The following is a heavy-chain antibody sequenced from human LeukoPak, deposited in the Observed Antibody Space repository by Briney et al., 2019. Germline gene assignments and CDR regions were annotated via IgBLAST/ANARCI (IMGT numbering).Heavy chain of an antibody. J-gene: IGHJ3*02. CDR2: MNPNSGNT. V-gene: IGHV1-8*03. CDR3: AREGYCSSTSCYLANAFDI. CDR1: GYTFTSYD. D-gene: IGHD2-2*01. Sequence: GASVKVSCKASGYTFTSYDINWVRQATGQGLEWMGWMNPNSGNTGYAQKFQGRVTITRNTSISTAYMELSSLRSEDAAVYYCAREGYCSSTSCYLANAFDIWGQGTMVTVSS.